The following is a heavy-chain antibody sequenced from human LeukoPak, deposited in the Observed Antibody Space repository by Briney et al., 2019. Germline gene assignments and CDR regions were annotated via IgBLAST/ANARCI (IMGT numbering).Heavy chain of an antibody. CDR3: ARELTDVAGDGLDV. V-gene: IGHV3-48*03. Sequence: GGSLRVSCTASGFTFSSYEMNWVRQAPGKGLEWVSYIWSSGSPTHYADSVKGRFTISRDNAKNSLYLQMSSLRADDTAVYYCARELTDVAGDGLDVWGQRTMVTVSS. CDR1: GFTFSSYE. CDR2: IWSSGSPT. D-gene: IGHD5-12*01. J-gene: IGHJ3*01.